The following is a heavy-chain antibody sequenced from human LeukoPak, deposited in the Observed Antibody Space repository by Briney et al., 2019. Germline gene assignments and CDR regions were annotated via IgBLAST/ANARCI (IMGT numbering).Heavy chain of an antibody. J-gene: IGHJ6*03. CDR1: GFTFSSYW. CDR2: IKQDGSEK. D-gene: IGHD1-7*01. Sequence: QSGGSLRLSCAASGFTFSSYWMSWVRQAPGKGLEWVANIKQDGSEKYYVDSVKGRFTISRDNAKNSLYLQMNSLRAEDTAVYYCARALVELYYYMDVWGKGTTVTVSS. V-gene: IGHV3-7*01. CDR3: ARALVELYYYMDV.